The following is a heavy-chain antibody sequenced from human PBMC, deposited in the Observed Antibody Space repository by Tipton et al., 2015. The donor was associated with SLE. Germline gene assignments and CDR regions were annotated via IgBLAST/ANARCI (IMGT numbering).Heavy chain of an antibody. V-gene: IGHV4-39*07. CDR1: GGSINSGDYY. CDR3: ARWGSGGSWGLDP. D-gene: IGHD2-15*01. Sequence: TLSLTCTVSGGSINSGDYYWSWIRQPPGKGLEWIGTIYYSGSTYYNPSLKSRVTISVDTSKNQFSLKLSSVTAADTAVYYCARWGSGGSWGLDPWGQGTLVTVSS. CDR2: IYYSGST. J-gene: IGHJ5*02.